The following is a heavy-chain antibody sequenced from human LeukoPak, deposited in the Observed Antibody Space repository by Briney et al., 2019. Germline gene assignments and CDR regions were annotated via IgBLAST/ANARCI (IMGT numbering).Heavy chain of an antibody. CDR1: GFTFSSYW. CDR2: IKQDGSEK. J-gene: IGHJ4*02. Sequence: GGSLRLSCAASGFTFSSYWMSWVRQAPGKGLEWVANIKQDGSEKYYVDSVKGRFTISRDNAKNSLYLQMNSLRAEDTAVYYCARDFNRSGYYFSPQLDCWGQGTLVTVSS. D-gene: IGHD3-22*01. CDR3: ARDFNRSGYYFSPQLDC. V-gene: IGHV3-7*01.